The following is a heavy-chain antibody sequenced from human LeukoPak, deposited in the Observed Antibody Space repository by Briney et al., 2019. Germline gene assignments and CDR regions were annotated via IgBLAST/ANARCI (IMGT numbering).Heavy chain of an antibody. CDR1: GFSFSTYA. V-gene: IGHV3-23*01. Sequence: GGPLRLSCAASGFSFSTYAMSWVRQAPGKGLEWVSGVSGNGGSTSYADSVKGRFTIFRDNSKNTVYLQMNSLRVEDTAVYYCAKSLYGGCDYWGQGTVVTVSS. D-gene: IGHD3-16*02. CDR3: AKSLYGGCDY. CDR2: VSGNGGST. J-gene: IGHJ4*02.